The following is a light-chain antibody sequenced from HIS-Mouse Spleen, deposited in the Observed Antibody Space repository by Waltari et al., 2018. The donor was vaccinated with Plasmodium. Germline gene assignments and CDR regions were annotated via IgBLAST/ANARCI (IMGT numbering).Light chain of an antibody. CDR2: DVS. V-gene: IGLV2-14*03. CDR3: SSYTSSSTLNYD. CDR1: SPSVSSNL. Sequence: PATLSVSPGERATLSCRASPSVSSNLAWYQQHPGKAPKLMIYDVSNRPSGVSNRFSGSKSGNTASLTISGLQAEDEADYYCSSYTSSSTLNYDFGTGTKVTVL. J-gene: IGLJ1*01.